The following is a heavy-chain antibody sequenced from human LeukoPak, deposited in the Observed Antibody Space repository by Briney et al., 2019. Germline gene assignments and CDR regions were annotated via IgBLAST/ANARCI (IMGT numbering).Heavy chain of an antibody. CDR1: GFRFSSYE. CDR2: IWYDGSNK. V-gene: IGHV3-33*08. J-gene: IGHJ4*02. CDR3: ARAWSRGNYFDY. Sequence: GGSLRLSCAAPGFRFSSYEMNWVRQAPGKGLEWVAVIWYDGSNKYYADSVKGRFTISRDNSKNTLYLQMNSLRAEDTAVYYCARAWSRGNYFDYWGQGTLVTVSS. D-gene: IGHD3-16*01.